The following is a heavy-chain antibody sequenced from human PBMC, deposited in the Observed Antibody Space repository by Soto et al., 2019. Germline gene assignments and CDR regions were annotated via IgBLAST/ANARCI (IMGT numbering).Heavy chain of an antibody. CDR1: GFTFSNAW. D-gene: IGHD6-6*01. Sequence: GGSLRLSCAASGFTFSNAWMSWVRQAPGKGLEWVGRIKSKTDGGTTDYAAPVKGRFTISRDDSKNTLYLQMNSLKTEDTAVYYCTTESEIWIAALTGADYWGQGTLVTVSS. CDR3: TTESEIWIAALTGADY. CDR2: IKSKTDGGTT. V-gene: IGHV3-15*01. J-gene: IGHJ4*02.